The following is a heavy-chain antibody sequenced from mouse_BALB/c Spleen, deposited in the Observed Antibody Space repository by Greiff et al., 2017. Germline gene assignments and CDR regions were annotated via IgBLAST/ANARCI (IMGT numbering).Heavy chain of an antibody. CDR2: IYPGNVNT. Sequence: VQLQQSGPELVKPGASVRISCKASGYTFTSYYIHWVKQRPGQGLEWIGWIYPGNVNTKYNEKFKGKATLTADKSSSTAYMQLSSLTSEDSAVYYCARWLPYAMDYWGQGTSVTVSS. CDR3: ARWLPYAMDY. J-gene: IGHJ4*01. CDR1: GYTFTSYY. D-gene: IGHD2-2*01. V-gene: IGHV1S56*01.